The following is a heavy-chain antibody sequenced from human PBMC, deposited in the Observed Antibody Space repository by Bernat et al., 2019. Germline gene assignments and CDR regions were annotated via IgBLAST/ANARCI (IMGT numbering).Heavy chain of an antibody. CDR2: ISSDGINI. Sequence: QVLLVESGGGVVQPGTSLRLSCAASGFTFSNSGMHWVRQAPGKGLEWVALISSDGINIYYADSVKGRFTISRDNFKNTLYLQMNSLSAEDTALYNCAKDRSTLSSSYWYFDLWGRGTLVTVSS. D-gene: IGHD6-13*01. J-gene: IGHJ2*01. CDR3: AKDRSTLSSSYWYFDL. CDR1: GFTFSNSG. V-gene: IGHV3-30*18.